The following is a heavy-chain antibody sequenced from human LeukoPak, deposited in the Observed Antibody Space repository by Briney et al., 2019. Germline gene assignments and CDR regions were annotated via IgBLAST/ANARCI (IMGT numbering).Heavy chain of an antibody. CDR2: ISSSSSHV. CDR1: GFMFRTYT. J-gene: IGHJ4*02. V-gene: IGHV3-21*01. Sequence: PGGSLRLSCAASGFMFRTYTMSWVRQAPGKGLEWVSSISSSSSHVYYKDSLKGRFTISRDNAKNSLFLQMNSLRAEDTAVYYCAREHDFWTGYYTDYWGQGTLVTVSS. CDR3: AREHDFWTGYYTDY. D-gene: IGHD3/OR15-3a*01.